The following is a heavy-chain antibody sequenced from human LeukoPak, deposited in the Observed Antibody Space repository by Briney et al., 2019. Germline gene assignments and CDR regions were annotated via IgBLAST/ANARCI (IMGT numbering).Heavy chain of an antibody. D-gene: IGHD1-26*01. Sequence: GGSLRLSCAASGFTFSGFAMRWVRRTPGKGLEWVSGISGSGDNTLYADSVKGRFTISRDNSKNTLYLEMNSLRAEDTAIYYCAKMKGHPLPKYYMDVWGQGTTVTVSS. J-gene: IGHJ6*01. CDR3: AKMKGHPLPKYYMDV. V-gene: IGHV3-23*01. CDR1: GFTFSGFA. CDR2: ISGSGDNT.